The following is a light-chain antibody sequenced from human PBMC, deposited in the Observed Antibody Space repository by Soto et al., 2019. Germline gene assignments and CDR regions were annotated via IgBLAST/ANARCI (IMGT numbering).Light chain of an antibody. J-gene: IGKJ1*01. CDR1: QTISSTY. CDR2: AAS. Sequence: EIVLTQSPGTLSLSPGDRATLSCRASQTISSTYLAWYQQKPGQAPRLLIYAASTRATGIPDRFSGSGSGTDFTLTISRLEPEDFATYYWQQYYSWPRGTFGQGTKVGIK. V-gene: IGKV3-20*01. CDR3: QQYYSWPRGT.